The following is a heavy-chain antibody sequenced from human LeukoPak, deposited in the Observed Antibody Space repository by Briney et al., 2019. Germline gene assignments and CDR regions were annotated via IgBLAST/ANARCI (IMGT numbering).Heavy chain of an antibody. J-gene: IGHJ3*02. CDR1: GGSFSGYY. CDR2: IYYSGST. V-gene: IGHV4-59*08. CDR3: ARGLTPDAFDI. Sequence: SETLSLTCAVYGGSFSGYYWSWIRQPPGKGLEWIRYIYYSGSTNYNPSLKSRVTISGDTSKNQFSLKLSSVTAAETAVYYCARGLTPDAFDIWGQGTMVTVSS.